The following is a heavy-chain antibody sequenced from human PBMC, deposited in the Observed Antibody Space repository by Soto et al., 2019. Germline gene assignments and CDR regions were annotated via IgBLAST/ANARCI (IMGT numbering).Heavy chain of an antibody. D-gene: IGHD4-17*01. CDR1: GGSFSGYY. CDR3: ARGAVTRAEYFQH. Sequence: SETLSLTCAVYGGSFSGYYWSWIRQPPGKGLEWIGEINHSGSTNYNPSLKSRVTISVDTSKNQFSLKLSSVTAADTAVYYCARGAVTRAEYFQHWGQGTLVTVSS. V-gene: IGHV4-34*01. J-gene: IGHJ1*01. CDR2: INHSGST.